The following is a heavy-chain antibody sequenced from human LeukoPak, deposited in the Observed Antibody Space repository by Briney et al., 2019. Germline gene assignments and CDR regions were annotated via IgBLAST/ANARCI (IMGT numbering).Heavy chain of an antibody. D-gene: IGHD3-9*01. CDR3: AKPGEADYDILTGYYRGGQYYFDY. Sequence: GGSLRLSCAASGFTFSSYGMHWVRQAPGKGLEWVAVISYDGSNKYYADSVKGRFTISRDDSKNTLYLQMNSLRAEDTAVYYCAKPGEADYDILTGYYRGGQYYFDYWGQGTLVTVSS. CDR2: ISYDGSNK. CDR1: GFTFSSYG. J-gene: IGHJ4*02. V-gene: IGHV3-30*18.